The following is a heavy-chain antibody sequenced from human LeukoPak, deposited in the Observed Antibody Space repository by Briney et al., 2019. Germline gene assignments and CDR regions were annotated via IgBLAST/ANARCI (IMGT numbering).Heavy chain of an antibody. CDR3: ARDYYDSSGYYYYYYYMDV. V-gene: IGHV3-48*03. CDR1: GFTFSSYE. J-gene: IGHJ6*03. Sequence: PGGSLRLSCAASGFTFSSYEMNGVRQAPGKGLECVSYISSSGSTIYYADSVKGRFTISRDNAKNSLYLQMNSLRAEDTAVYCCARDYYDSSGYYYYYYYMDVWGKGTTVTVSS. CDR2: ISSSGSTI. D-gene: IGHD3-22*01.